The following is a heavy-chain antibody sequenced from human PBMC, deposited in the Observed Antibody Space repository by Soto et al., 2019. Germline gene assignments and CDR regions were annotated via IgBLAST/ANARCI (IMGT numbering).Heavy chain of an antibody. J-gene: IGHJ4*02. CDR1: GFTFSSYG. CDR2: ISYDGSNK. Sequence: PGGSLRLSCAASGFTFSSYGMHWVRQAPGKGLEWVAVISYDGSNKYYADSVKGRFTISRDNSKNTLYLQMNSLRAEDTAVYYCAKDHYAFDYWGQGTLVTVSS. D-gene: IGHD3-16*01. V-gene: IGHV3-30*18. CDR3: AKDHYAFDY.